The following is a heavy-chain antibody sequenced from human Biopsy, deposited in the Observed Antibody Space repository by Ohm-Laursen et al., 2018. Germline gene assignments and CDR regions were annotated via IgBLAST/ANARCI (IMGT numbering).Heavy chain of an antibody. CDR3: ARVGAGAPSIDYFDY. CDR2: IYYSGST. D-gene: IGHD1-26*01. CDR1: GGSIYNFF. J-gene: IGHJ4*02. V-gene: IGHV4-59*01. Sequence: ILSLTCTVSGGSIYNFFWSWIRQPPGKGLEWIGYIYYSGSTNYNPSLRSRVTISVDRSKNQFSLELSSVTAADTAVYYCARVGAGAPSIDYFDYWGQGALVTISS.